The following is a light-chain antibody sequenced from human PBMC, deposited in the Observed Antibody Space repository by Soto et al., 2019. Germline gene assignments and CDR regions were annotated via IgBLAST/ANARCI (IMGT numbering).Light chain of an antibody. CDR2: GAS. CDR3: RQYRNWPIT. CDR1: PSVGNN. Sequence: EILMTQSPATLSVPPGESTTLSCRASPSVGNNLAWYRQKSGQAPWXLIYGASTRATGIPARFSGRVSGTEFTLTIDRLQSDDFAVYLCRQYRNWPITFGGGTKVDIK. V-gene: IGKV3-15*01. J-gene: IGKJ4*01.